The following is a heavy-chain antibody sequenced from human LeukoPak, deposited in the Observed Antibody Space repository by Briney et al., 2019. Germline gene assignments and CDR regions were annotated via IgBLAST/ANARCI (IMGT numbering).Heavy chain of an antibody. CDR1: GGSISSYY. CDR3: ARDRSTGYSSDWFDP. V-gene: IGHV4-4*07. D-gene: IGHD6-19*01. Sequence: PSETLSLTCTVSGGSISSYYWSWIRQPAGKGLEWIGRIYISDNTNYNPSLRSRVTMSVDTSKNQFPLKLSSVTAADTAVYYCARDRSTGYSSDWFDPWGQGTLVTVSS. CDR2: IYISDNT. J-gene: IGHJ5*02.